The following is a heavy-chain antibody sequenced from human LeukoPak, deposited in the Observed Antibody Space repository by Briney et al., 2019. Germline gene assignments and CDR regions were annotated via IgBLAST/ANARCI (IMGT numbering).Heavy chain of an antibody. J-gene: IGHJ4*02. V-gene: IGHV3-23*01. D-gene: IGHD6-19*01. CDR2: ISGSGGST. CDR3: ANLRSSGWYFDY. CDR1: GFTFSSHS. Sequence: EPGGSLRLSCAASGFTFSSHSMNWVRQAPGKGLEWVSAISGSGGSTYYADSVKGRFTISRDNSKNTLYLQMNSLRAEDTAVYYCANLRSSGWYFDYWGQGTLVTVSS.